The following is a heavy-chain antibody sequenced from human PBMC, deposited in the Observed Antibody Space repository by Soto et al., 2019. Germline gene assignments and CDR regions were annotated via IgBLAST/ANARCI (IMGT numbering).Heavy chain of an antibody. CDR2: ISAYNGNT. V-gene: IGHV1-18*01. Sequence: GASVKVSCKASGYTFTSYGISWVRQAPGQGLEWMGWISAYNGNTNYAQELQGRVTMTTDTSTSTAYMELSSLRSEDTAVYYCAAVDEYYYDSSGYYRDYWGQGTLVTVSS. CDR3: AAVDEYYYDSSGYYRDY. CDR1: GYTFTSYG. J-gene: IGHJ4*02. D-gene: IGHD3-22*01.